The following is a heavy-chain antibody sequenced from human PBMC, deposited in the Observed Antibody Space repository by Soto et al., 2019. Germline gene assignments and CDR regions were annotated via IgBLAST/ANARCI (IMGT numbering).Heavy chain of an antibody. CDR3: ARLLYSNYPPFYYYYGMDV. Sequence: GESLKISCKGSGYSFTSYWISWVRQMPGKGLEWMGRTDPSDSYTNYSPSFQGHVTISADKSISTAYLQWSSLKASDTAMYYCARLLYSNYPPFYYYYGMDVWGQGTTVTVS. CDR1: GYSFTSYW. J-gene: IGHJ6*02. CDR2: TDPSDSYT. V-gene: IGHV5-10-1*01. D-gene: IGHD4-4*01.